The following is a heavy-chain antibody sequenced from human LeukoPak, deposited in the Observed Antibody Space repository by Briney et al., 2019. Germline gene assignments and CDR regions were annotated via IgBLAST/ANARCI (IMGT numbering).Heavy chain of an antibody. D-gene: IGHD6-19*01. Sequence: GGALRLSCAASGFTFSSYAMSWVRQAPGQGLEWVSAISDSGCSTFYADSVRGRFTISRDNSKNTLSLQMNSLRAEDTAVYYCAKEFAIIAVAFDYWGQGTLVTVSS. V-gene: IGHV3-23*01. CDR3: AKEFAIIAVAFDY. CDR2: ISDSGCST. J-gene: IGHJ4*02. CDR1: GFTFSSYA.